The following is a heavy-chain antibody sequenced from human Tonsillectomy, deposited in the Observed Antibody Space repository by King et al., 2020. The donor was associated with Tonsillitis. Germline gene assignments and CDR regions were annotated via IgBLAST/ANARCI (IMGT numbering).Heavy chain of an antibody. Sequence: VQLVESGGGLVQPGGSLRLSCAGSGFTFSNYWLHWVRQAPGKGLVWVSRISRDGSITDYADSVRGRFTISRDNAKNTVYREMSSLRADDTAVYHCVGDVPYRMDVWGQGTTVTVSS. J-gene: IGHJ6*02. CDR3: VGDVPYRMDV. D-gene: IGHD1-26*01. V-gene: IGHV3-74*01. CDR1: GFTFSNYW. CDR2: ISRDGSIT.